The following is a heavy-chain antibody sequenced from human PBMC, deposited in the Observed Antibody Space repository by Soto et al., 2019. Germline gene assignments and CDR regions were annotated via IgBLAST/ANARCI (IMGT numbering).Heavy chain of an antibody. J-gene: IGHJ4*02. V-gene: IGHV3-9*01. CDR3: AKESGYDWALDS. CDR1: GFNFDDCG. D-gene: IGHD5-12*01. CDR2: ISWNSATI. Sequence: EVQLLESGGGLVQPGRSLTLSCEASGFNFDDCGMHWVRQVPGKGLEWVSGISWNSATIGYADSVKGRFIISRDNAKKSLSLQMSSLRGADAAFYYCAKESGYDWALDSWGQGTLVTVSS.